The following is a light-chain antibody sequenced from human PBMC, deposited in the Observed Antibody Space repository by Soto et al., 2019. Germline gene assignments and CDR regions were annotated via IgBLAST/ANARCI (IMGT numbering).Light chain of an antibody. J-gene: IGKJ2*01. CDR2: GAS. CDR1: QSVSSN. CDR3: QQYNNWPPYT. V-gene: IGKV3-15*01. Sequence: EIVMTQSPATLSVSPGERATLSCRASQSVSSNLVWYQQKPGQAPRLLIYGASTRATGIPARFSGSGSGTEFTLTISSLQSEDFAVYSCQQYNNWPPYTFGQGTKVEIK.